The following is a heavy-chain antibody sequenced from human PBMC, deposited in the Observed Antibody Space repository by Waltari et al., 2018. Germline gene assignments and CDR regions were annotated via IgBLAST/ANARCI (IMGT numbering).Heavy chain of an antibody. Sequence: EVQLVESGGGLVKPGGSLRLSCAASGFTFSSYSMNWVRQAPGKGLEWVSSISSSSSYIYDADSVKGRFTISRDNAKNSLYLQMNSLRAEDTAVYYCAREVTHCGGDCPPGYWGQGTLVTVSS. D-gene: IGHD2-21*01. V-gene: IGHV3-21*01. J-gene: IGHJ4*02. CDR3: AREVTHCGGDCPPGY. CDR2: ISSSSSYI. CDR1: GFTFSSYS.